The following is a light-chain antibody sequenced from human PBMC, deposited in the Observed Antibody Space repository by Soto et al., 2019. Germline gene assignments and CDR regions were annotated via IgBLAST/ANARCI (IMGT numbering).Light chain of an antibody. J-gene: IGKJ1*01. CDR1: QSVSSN. CDR2: GAS. Sequence: EIVMTQSPATLSVSPGERATLSCRASQSVSSNLAWYQQKPGQAPRLLIYGASTRATGIPARFSGSGSGTELTITISSLQSEDFAVYYCQQSNNWWTFGQGTKVEIK. V-gene: IGKV3-15*01. CDR3: QQSNNWWT.